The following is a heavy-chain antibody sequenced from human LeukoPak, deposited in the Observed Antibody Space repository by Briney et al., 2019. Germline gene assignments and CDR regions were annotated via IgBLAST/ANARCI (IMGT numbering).Heavy chain of an antibody. D-gene: IGHD1-7*01. J-gene: IGHJ4*02. Sequence: ASVKVSCKASGYTFTSYGISWVRQAPGQGLEWMGWINAGNGDTKYSQEFQGRVTITRDTSASTLYMELSSLRSEDMAVYYCARGNNWNYDYWGQGTLVTVSS. V-gene: IGHV1-3*03. CDR2: INAGNGDT. CDR3: ARGNNWNYDY. CDR1: GYTFTSYG.